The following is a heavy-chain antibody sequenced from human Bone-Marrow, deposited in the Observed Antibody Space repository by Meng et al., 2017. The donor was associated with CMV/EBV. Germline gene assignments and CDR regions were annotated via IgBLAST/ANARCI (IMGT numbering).Heavy chain of an antibody. Sequence: GESLKISCAASAFTFRSYAFHWVRQAPGKGLEWVAFLPYDGSNKYYADSVKGRFTISRDNSKNTLYLQMISLRAEDTAVYYCAKLLTSDPSDAFDIWGQGTMVTVSS. CDR3: AKLLTSDPSDAFDI. CDR2: LPYDGSNK. D-gene: IGHD2-15*01. V-gene: IGHV3-30*02. J-gene: IGHJ3*02. CDR1: AFTFRSYA.